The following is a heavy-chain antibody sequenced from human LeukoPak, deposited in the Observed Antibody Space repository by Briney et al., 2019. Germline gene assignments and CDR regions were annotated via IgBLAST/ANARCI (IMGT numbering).Heavy chain of an antibody. D-gene: IGHD1-26*01. CDR2: ISSSTGYI. Sequence: GGALRLSCAASGFTFSSYNMNWVRQAPGKGLEWVSSISSSTGYIYYADSVKGRFTISRDNAKNSLCLQMNSLRAEDTAVYYCARVVGATKEEYYFDYWGQGTLVTVSS. J-gene: IGHJ4*02. V-gene: IGHV3-21*01. CDR3: ARVVGATKEEYYFDY. CDR1: GFTFSSYN.